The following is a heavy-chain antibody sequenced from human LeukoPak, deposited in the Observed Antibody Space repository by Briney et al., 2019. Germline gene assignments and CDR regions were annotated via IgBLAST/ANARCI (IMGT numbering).Heavy chain of an antibody. J-gene: IGHJ1*01. V-gene: IGHV3-21*01. CDR1: GFTFSDYS. Sequence: GGSLRLSCAASGFTFSDYSMNWVRQAPGKGLEWVSSISRSSRHVYYAGSVKGRFTISRDNAKNSLYLQMNSLRAEDMAVYFCVRDLMGSGSTTAYLHHWGQGTLVSVSS. CDR2: ISRSSRHV. CDR3: VRDLMGSGSTTAYLHH. D-gene: IGHD1-1*01.